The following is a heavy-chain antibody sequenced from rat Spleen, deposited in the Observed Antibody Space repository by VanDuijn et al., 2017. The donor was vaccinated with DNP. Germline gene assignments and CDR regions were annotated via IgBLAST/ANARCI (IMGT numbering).Heavy chain of an antibody. CDR3: VREKFGVDY. Sequence: EVKLVESGGGLVQPGRSLKLSCAASGFNFNDYWMGWVRQAPGKGLEWIGDINKDSSTINYTPSLKDKFTISRDNAQNTLYLQMSKLGSEDTAIYYCVREKFGVDYWGQGVMVTVSS. J-gene: IGHJ2*01. CDR1: GFNFNDYW. V-gene: IGHV4-2*01. CDR2: INKDSSTI. D-gene: IGHD4-3*01.